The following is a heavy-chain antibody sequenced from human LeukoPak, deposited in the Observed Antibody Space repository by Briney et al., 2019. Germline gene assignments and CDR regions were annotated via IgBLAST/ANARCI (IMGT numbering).Heavy chain of an antibody. J-gene: IGHJ4*02. V-gene: IGHV3-33*01. Sequence: GRSLRLSCAASAFTFSSYGMHWVRQAPGKGLQWAAFIWYDGSNKHYADSVKGRFTISRDNSKNTLYLQINSLRAEDTAVYYCARDRGESYFDYWGQGTLVTVSS. CDR2: IWYDGSNK. CDR3: ARDRGESYFDY. CDR1: AFTFSSYG. D-gene: IGHD3-10*01.